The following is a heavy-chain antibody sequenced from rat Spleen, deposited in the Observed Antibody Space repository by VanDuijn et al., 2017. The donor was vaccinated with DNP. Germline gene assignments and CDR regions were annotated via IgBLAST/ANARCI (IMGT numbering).Heavy chain of an antibody. V-gene: IGHV2-15*01. Sequence: QVQLKESGPGLVQPSQTLSLTCTVSGFSLTSYGVSWVRQPPGKGLEWIGAIWSGGSTDYNSALKSRLSISRDTSKSQVLLKMNSLQTDDTGTYYCTRDGIAAISFANWGQGTLVTVSS. D-gene: IGHD1-2*01. CDR3: TRDGIAAISFAN. CDR2: IWSGGST. CDR1: GFSLTSYG. J-gene: IGHJ3*01.